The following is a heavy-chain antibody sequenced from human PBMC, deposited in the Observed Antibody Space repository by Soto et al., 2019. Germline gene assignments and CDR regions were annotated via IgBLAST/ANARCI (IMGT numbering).Heavy chain of an antibody. Sequence: EVQLVESGGGLVKPGGSLRLSCAASGFTFSNAWMNWVRQAPGKGLEWVGRIKSKTDGGTTDYAAPVKGRFTISRDDSKNTLYLQMNSLKTEDTAVYYCTIESSSWYRAFDIWGQGTMVTVSS. CDR2: IKSKTDGGTT. J-gene: IGHJ3*02. CDR1: GFTFSNAW. D-gene: IGHD6-13*01. V-gene: IGHV3-15*07. CDR3: TIESSSWYRAFDI.